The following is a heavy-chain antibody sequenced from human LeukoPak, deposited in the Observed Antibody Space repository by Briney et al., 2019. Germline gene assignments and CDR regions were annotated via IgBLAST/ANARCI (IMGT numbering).Heavy chain of an antibody. D-gene: IGHD3-9*01. Sequence: ASVKVSCKASGGTFSKDAVSWLRQAPGEGLNWMDRVIPFLGTTNYAHNFQGRVTITADQDTQTAYMELRSLRSEDTAVYFCARGPSSDLQTGFFFGYFDDWGQGTLITVSS. CDR2: VIPFLGTT. J-gene: IGHJ4*02. V-gene: IGHV1-69*11. CDR1: GGTFSKDA. CDR3: ARGPSSDLQTGFFFGYFDD.